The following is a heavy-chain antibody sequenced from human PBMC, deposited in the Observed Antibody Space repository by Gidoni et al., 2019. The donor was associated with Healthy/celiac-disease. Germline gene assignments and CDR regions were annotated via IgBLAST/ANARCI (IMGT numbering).Heavy chain of an antibody. D-gene: IGHD6-13*01. J-gene: IGHJ3*02. CDR1: GFTFSSYS. CDR3: AREIAAAAVAFDI. CDR2: ISSSSSYI. V-gene: IGHV3-21*01. Sequence: EVQLVESGGGLVKPGGSLRLSCAASGFTFSSYSMNWVRQAPGKGLEWVSSISSSSSYIYYADSVKGRFTISRDNAKNSLYLQMNSLRAEDTAVYYCAREIAAAAVAFDIWGQGTMVTVSS.